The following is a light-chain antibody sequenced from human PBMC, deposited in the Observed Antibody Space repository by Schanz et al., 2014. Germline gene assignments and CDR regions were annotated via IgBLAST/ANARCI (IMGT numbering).Light chain of an antibody. Sequence: DIQMTQSPSSLSASVGDRVTITCRASQSIASYLNWYQQKPGKAPNLLIYAASSLQSGVPSRFSGSGSGTDFTLTISRLEPEDFAVYYCQQYGSSPITFGQGTRLEIE. CDR1: QSIASY. CDR2: AAS. CDR3: QQYGSSPIT. V-gene: IGKV1-39*01. J-gene: IGKJ5*01.